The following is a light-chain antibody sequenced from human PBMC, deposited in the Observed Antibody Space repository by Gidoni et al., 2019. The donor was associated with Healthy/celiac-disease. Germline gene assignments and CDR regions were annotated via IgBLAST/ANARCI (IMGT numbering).Light chain of an antibody. CDR1: QSVSSN. Sequence: EIVMTQSPATLSVSPGARATLSCRASQSVSSNLAWYQQKPGQAPRLLIDGASTRATGSPARVSGSGSGTEFTLTSSSLQAEDVEVYYCQKYKNWPKTFGQGTKLEIK. V-gene: IGKV3-15*01. CDR2: GAS. J-gene: IGKJ2*01. CDR3: QKYKNWPKT.